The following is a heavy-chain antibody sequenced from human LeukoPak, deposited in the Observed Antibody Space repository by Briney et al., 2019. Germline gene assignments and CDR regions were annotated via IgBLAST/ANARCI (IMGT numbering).Heavy chain of an antibody. CDR2: ISSSGSTI. V-gene: IGHV3-11*04. CDR3: ARDPQDYYGSGSDNWFDP. J-gene: IGHJ5*02. CDR1: GFTFSDYY. Sequence: GGSLRLSCAASGFTFSDYYMSWIRQAPGKGLEWVSYISSSGSTIYYADSVKGRFTISRDNAKNSLYLQMNSLRAEDTAVYYCARDPQDYYGSGSDNWFDPWGQGTLVTVSS. D-gene: IGHD3-10*01.